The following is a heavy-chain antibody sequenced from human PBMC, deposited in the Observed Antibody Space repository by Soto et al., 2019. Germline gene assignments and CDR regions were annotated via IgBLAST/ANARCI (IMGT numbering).Heavy chain of an antibody. CDR1: GFSVSNNY. CDR3: ARDLLGGEYTDY. CDR2: VHSGGST. J-gene: IGHJ4*02. Sequence: EVQLVESGGGLIQPGGSMRLSCAVSGFSVSNNYMNWVRQAPGKGLAWVSVVHSGGSTYYADSVKGRFTVSRDNSKNTFYLKMKSLRVEAPAVYYCARDLLGGEYTDYWGQGTLVTVSS. D-gene: IGHD4-17*01. V-gene: IGHV3-53*01.